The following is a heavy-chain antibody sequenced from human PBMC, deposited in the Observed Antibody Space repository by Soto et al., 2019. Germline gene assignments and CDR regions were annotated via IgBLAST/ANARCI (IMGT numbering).Heavy chain of an antibody. J-gene: IGHJ4*02. CDR2: ITDTGGDA. CDR3: ARGSTDSYPGSRIFDF. V-gene: IGHV3-23*01. Sequence: ESLGLSCVASGLTFGSRAMSWVRQAPGEGLQWVSTITDTGGDAKYADSVRGRFVISRDNSKKTLYLQMTSLTAEDSAMYFCARGSTDSYPGSRIFDFWGRGTLVTVSS. D-gene: IGHD3-10*01. CDR1: GLTFGSRA.